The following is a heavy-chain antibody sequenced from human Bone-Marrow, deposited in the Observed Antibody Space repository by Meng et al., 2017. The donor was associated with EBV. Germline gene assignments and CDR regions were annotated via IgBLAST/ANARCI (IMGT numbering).Heavy chain of an antibody. CDR3: ASESGRGYTPDY. CDR1: GGTFNSDA. J-gene: IGHJ4*02. V-gene: IGHV1-69*06. Sequence: QGQWGRSGAEVKKAGSSGKVPRKSFGGTFNSDAISWVRPAPGQGLEWMGGLIPMLGAPNLAQKFQDRVTIIADKSTSTHYMELSSLRSDDTAVYYCASESGRGYTPDYWGQGTLVTVSS. CDR2: LIPMLGAP. D-gene: IGHD3-10*01.